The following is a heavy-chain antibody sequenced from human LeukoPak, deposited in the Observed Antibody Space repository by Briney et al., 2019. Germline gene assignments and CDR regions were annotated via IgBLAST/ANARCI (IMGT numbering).Heavy chain of an antibody. Sequence: SETLSLTCTVSGGSISSYYWRWIRQPPGKGLEWIGYIYYSGSTNYNPSLKSRVTISVDTSKNQFSLKLSSVTAADTAVYYCARREGYNWNDAKFDYWGQGTLVTVSS. CDR1: GGSISSYY. V-gene: IGHV4-59*01. J-gene: IGHJ4*02. D-gene: IGHD1-20*01. CDR3: ARREGYNWNDAKFDY. CDR2: IYYSGST.